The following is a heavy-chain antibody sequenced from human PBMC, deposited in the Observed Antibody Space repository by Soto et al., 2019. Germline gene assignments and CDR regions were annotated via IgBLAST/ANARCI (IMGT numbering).Heavy chain of an antibody. Sequence: QVQLQESGPGLVKPSQTLSLPCTVSGGSISSGGYYWSWTRQHPGKGLEWVGYIFYSGTTYYNPSFKSRVTISVDASKTLFSLELSSVTAADTAVYYCARSVDPWGQGTLVTVSS. CDR3: ARSVDP. V-gene: IGHV4-31*03. J-gene: IGHJ5*02. CDR2: IFYSGTT. CDR1: GGSISSGGYY.